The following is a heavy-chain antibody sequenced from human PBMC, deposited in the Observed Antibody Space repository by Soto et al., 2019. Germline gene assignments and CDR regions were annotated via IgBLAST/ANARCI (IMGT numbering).Heavy chain of an antibody. D-gene: IGHD3-16*02. CDR2: TYYRSKWFN. CDR3: ARSGPAGYIDY. J-gene: IGHJ4*02. CDR1: GDSVSSKNAA. V-gene: IGHV6-1*01. Sequence: SQTLSLTCAISGDSVSSKNAAWNWIRQSLSRGLEWLGRTYYRSKWFNGYAVSLKGRITINPDTSKNQFSLQLNSLTPEDTAVYYCARSGPAGYIDYWGQGTLVTVSS.